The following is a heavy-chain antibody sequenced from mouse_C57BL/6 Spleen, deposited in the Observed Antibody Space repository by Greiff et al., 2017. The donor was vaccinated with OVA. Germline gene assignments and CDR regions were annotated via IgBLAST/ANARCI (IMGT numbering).Heavy chain of an antibody. CDR3: ARWENYDHRWYFDV. V-gene: IGHV7-3*01. CDR2: IRNKANGYTT. J-gene: IGHJ1*03. CDR1: GFTFTDYY. Sequence: EVKLVESGGGLVQPGGSLSLSCAASGFTFTDYYMSWVRQPPGKALEWLGFIRNKANGYTTEYSVSVKGRFTISRDNSQSILYLQMNALRAADSATNYCARWENYDHRWYFDVWGTGTTVTVSS. D-gene: IGHD2-4*01.